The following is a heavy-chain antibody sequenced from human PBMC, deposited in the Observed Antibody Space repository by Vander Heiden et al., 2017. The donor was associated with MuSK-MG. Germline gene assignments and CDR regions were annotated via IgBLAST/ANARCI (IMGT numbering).Heavy chain of an antibody. V-gene: IGHV1-24*01. CDR3: ATDLITFGGVIAPLAY. CDR2: FDPEDGET. D-gene: IGHD3-16*02. J-gene: IGHJ4*02. Sequence: QVQLVQSGAEVKKPGASVKVSCQVSGSTLTELSMHWGRQAPGKGLEWMGGFDPEDGETIYAQKFQGRVTMTEDTSTDTAYMELSSLRSEDTAVYYCATDLITFGGVIAPLAYWGQGTLVTVSS. CDR1: GSTLTELS.